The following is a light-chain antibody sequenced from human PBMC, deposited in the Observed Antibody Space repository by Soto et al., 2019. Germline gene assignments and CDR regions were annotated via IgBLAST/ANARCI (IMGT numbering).Light chain of an antibody. Sequence: QPVLTPPPSVSGAPGQRVTISCTGSSSNIGAGYDVHWYQQLPGTAPKLLIYGNSNRPSGVPDRFSGSKSGTSASLAITGLQAEDEADYYCQSYDSSLSGLVFGTGTKLTVL. CDR1: SSNIGAGYD. CDR2: GNS. V-gene: IGLV1-40*01. J-gene: IGLJ1*01. CDR3: QSYDSSLSGLV.